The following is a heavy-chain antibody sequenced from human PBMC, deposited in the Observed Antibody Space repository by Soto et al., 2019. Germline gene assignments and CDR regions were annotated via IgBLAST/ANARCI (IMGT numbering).Heavy chain of an antibody. D-gene: IGHD6-13*01. CDR2: FDPEDGET. V-gene: IGHV1-24*01. CDR1: GYSLSELS. J-gene: IGHJ6*02. CDR3: ATDKFPSGITAAGPYYSYGMDV. Sequence: ASVKVCCEVCGYSLSELSMHWVRQAPGKGLEWMGGFDPEDGETIYAQKFQGRVTMTEDTSTDTAYMELSSLRSEDTAVYYCATDKFPSGITAAGPYYSYGMDVWGQGTTVTVSS.